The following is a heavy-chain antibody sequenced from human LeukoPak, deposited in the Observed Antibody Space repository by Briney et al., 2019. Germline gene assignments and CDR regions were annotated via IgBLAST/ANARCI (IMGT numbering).Heavy chain of an antibody. CDR2: IYHSGST. Sequence: KPSETLSLTCVVSGYSISSGYYWGWIRQPPGKGLEWIGSIYHSGSTYYNPSLKSRVTISVDTSKNQFSMKLSSVTAADTAVYYCAEGSPRVGWFDPWGQGTLVTF. CDR3: AEGSPRVGWFDP. V-gene: IGHV4-38-2*01. D-gene: IGHD1-26*01. J-gene: IGHJ5*02. CDR1: GYSISSGYY.